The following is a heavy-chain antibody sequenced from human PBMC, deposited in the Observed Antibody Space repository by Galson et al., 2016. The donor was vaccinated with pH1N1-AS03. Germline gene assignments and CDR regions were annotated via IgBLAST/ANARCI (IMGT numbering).Heavy chain of an antibody. CDR3: ARDRHYYDYIWGTYRYDWYFDL. J-gene: IGHJ2*01. D-gene: IGHD3-16*02. CDR2: IWHDGSEK. V-gene: IGHV3-33*01. Sequence: SLRLSCAASGFTFSSHGMHWVRQTPGKGLEWVAVIWHDGSEKYYADSVKGRFTISRDNSKNTLYLQMNSLRAEDTAVDYCARDRHYYDYIWGTYRYDWYFDLWGRGTLVTVSS. CDR1: GFTFSSHG.